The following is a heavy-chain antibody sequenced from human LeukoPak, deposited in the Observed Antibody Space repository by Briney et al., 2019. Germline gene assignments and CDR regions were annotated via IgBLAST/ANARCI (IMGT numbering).Heavy chain of an antibody. J-gene: IGHJ4*02. V-gene: IGHV4-39*01. D-gene: IGHD3-3*01. CDR1: GGSISSSSYY. CDR3: ARYYDFWSGYYFDY. Sequence: PSETLSLTCTVSGGSISSSSYYWGWIRQPPGKGLEWIGSIYYSGSTYYNPSLKSRVTISVDTSKNQFSLKLSSVTAADTAVYYCARYYDFWSGYYFDYWGQGTLVTVFS. CDR2: IYYSGST.